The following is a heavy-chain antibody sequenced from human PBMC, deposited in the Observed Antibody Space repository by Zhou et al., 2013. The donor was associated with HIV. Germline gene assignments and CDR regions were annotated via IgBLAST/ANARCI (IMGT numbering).Heavy chain of an antibody. Sequence: QVYLVQSGGEVKKPGASVKVSCKASDYTFITYGLSWVRQAPGQGLEWMGWISPYNGNTDVAQKFQGRVTMTTDTSTSTAYMELSSLRSGDTAIYYCARTPSISYYLHYVDYWGQGTLVTVSS. V-gene: IGHV1-18*01. CDR3: ARTPSISYYLHYVDY. CDR2: ISPYNGNT. CDR1: DYTFITYG. J-gene: IGHJ4*02. D-gene: IGHD1-26*01.